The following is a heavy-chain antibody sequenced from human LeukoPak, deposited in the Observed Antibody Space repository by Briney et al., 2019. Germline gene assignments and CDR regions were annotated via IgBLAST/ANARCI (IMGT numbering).Heavy chain of an antibody. V-gene: IGHV3-53*01. D-gene: IGHD1-26*01. CDR2: IYSGGST. CDR1: GFTVSSNY. Sequence: GSLRLSCAASGFTVSSNYMSWVRQAPGKGLEWVSVIYSGGSTYYADSVKGRFTISRDNSKNTLYLQMNSLRAEDTAVYYCARGGELLRSLAFDIWGQGTMVTVSS. J-gene: IGHJ3*02. CDR3: ARGGELLRSLAFDI.